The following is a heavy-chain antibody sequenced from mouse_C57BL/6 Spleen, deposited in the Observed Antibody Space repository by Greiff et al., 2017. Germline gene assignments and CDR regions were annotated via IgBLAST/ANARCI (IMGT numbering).Heavy chain of an antibody. CDR2: INPSSGYT. D-gene: IGHD2-1*01. V-gene: IGHV1-7*01. J-gene: IGHJ2*01. Sequence: QVQLQQSGAELAKPGASVKLSCKASGYTFTSYWMHWVKQRPGQGLEWIGYINPSSGYTRYNQKFKDKATLTADKSSRTAYMQLISLTYEDSAVYYCARGNSYYFDYWGQGTTLTVSS. CDR3: ARGNSYYFDY. CDR1: GYTFTSYW.